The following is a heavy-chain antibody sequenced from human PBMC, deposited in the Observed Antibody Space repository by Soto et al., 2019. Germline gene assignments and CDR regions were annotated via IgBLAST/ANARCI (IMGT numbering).Heavy chain of an antibody. D-gene: IGHD6-19*01. CDR2: INAANGNV. J-gene: IGHJ5*02. CDR1: GYTFSSYA. V-gene: IGHV1-3*01. Sequence: QVQLVQSGAEVKKPGASVKVSCKASGYTFSSYALYWVRQAPGQRLEWMGWINAANGNVKYSQKFQGRVTITRDTSASTAYMELSSLRSEDTAVYYCARAVGQFDPWGQGTLVTVSS. CDR3: ARAVGQFDP.